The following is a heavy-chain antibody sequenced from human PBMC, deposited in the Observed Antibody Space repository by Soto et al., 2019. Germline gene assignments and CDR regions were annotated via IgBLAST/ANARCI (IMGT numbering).Heavy chain of an antibody. D-gene: IGHD2-15*01. J-gene: IGHJ6*02. Sequence: QVQLVQSGAEVKKPGSSVKVSCKASGGTFRSYAISWVRQAPGQGLEWMGGIIPIFGTANYAQKFQGRVTITADASTSTAYMELSSLRSEDTAVYYCARYIVVVVAATLEYYYYGMDVWGQGTTVTVSS. CDR2: IIPIFGTA. V-gene: IGHV1-69*01. CDR3: ARYIVVVVAATLEYYYYGMDV. CDR1: GGTFRSYA.